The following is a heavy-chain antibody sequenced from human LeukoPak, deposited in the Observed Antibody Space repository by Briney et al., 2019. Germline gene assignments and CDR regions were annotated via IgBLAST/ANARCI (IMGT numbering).Heavy chain of an antibody. Sequence: SETLSLTCAVYGGSFSGYYWSWIRQPPGKGLEWIGEINHSGSTNYNPSLKSRVTIALDTSKNQFSLKLSSVTAADTAVYYCARSRGGFGDYGSWFDPWGQGTLVTVSS. CDR1: GGSFSGYY. J-gene: IGHJ5*02. D-gene: IGHD4-17*01. CDR3: ARSRGGFGDYGSWFDP. CDR2: INHSGST. V-gene: IGHV4-34*01.